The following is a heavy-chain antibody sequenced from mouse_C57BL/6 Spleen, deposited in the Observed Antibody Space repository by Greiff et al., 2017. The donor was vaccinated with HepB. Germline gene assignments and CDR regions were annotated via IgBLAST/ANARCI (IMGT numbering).Heavy chain of an antibody. CDR3: AREKSQYYFDY. CDR2: IYPRSGNT. D-gene: IGHD2-13*01. Sequence: VQLVESGAELARPGASVKLSCKASGYTFTSYGISWVKQRTGQGLEWIGEIYPRSGNTYYNEKFKGKATLTADKSSSTAYMELRSLTSEDSAVYFCAREKSQYYFDYWGQGTTLTVSS. J-gene: IGHJ2*01. V-gene: IGHV1-81*01. CDR1: GYTFTSYG.